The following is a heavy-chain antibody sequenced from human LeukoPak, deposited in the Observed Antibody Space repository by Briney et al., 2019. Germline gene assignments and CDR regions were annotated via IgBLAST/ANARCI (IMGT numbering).Heavy chain of an antibody. V-gene: IGHV3-30*18. CDR3: AKLEEDGWSDAFDN. D-gene: IGHD6-19*01. CDR1: GFTFRSYD. Sequence: PGGSLRLSCAASGFTFRSYDMDWVRQVPGKGLEWVAVISFDGSNKYYADSVKGRFTISRDNSKNTLFLQMNSLRAEDTAVYYCAKLEEDGWSDAFDNWGQGTMVTVSS. J-gene: IGHJ3*02. CDR2: ISFDGSNK.